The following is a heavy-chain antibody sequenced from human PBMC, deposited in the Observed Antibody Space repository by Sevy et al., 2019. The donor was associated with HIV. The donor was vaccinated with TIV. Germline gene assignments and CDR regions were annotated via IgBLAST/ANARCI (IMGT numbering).Heavy chain of an antibody. D-gene: IGHD4-17*01. V-gene: IGHV3-23*01. Sequence: GGSLRLSCAASGFTFSSYAMSWVRQAPGKGLEWVSAISGSGGSTYYADSVKGRFTISRDNSKNTLYLQMNSLRAEDTAVYHCALSRYGDSFDYWGQGTLVTVSS. CDR2: ISGSGGST. CDR1: GFTFSSYA. J-gene: IGHJ4*02. CDR3: ALSRYGDSFDY.